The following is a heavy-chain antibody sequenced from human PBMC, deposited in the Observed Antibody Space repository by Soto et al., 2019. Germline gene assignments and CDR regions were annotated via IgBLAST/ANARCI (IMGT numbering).Heavy chain of an antibody. D-gene: IGHD6-19*01. CDR1: GFTFSSYA. J-gene: IGHJ4*02. Sequence: PGGSLRLSCAASGFTFSSYAMSWVRQAPGKGLEWVSAISGSGGSTYYADSVKGRFTISRDNSKNTLYLQMNSLRAEDTAVHYCAKETLLTRRAVAGTVRTYYFDYWGQGTLVTVSS. V-gene: IGHV3-23*01. CDR3: AKETLLTRRAVAGTVRTYYFDY. CDR2: ISGSGGST.